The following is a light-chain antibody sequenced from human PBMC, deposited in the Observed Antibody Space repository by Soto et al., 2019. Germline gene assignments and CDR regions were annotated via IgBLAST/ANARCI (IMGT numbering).Light chain of an antibody. J-gene: IGKJ1*01. CDR1: QSISSNY. CDR3: HQYDNSPWT. CDR2: GAS. V-gene: IGKV3-20*01. Sequence: EIVLTQSPGTLSLSPGGRATLSCRASQSISSNYLAWYQQKPGQAPRLLIYGASSRATGIPDRFSGSGSGTDFTLTITRLEPEDFAVYYCHQYDNSPWTFGQGTKVEIK.